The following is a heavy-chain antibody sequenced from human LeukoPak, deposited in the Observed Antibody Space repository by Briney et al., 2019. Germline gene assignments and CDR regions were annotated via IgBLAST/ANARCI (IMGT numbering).Heavy chain of an antibody. D-gene: IGHD3-22*01. Sequence: ETLSLTCTVSGGTISSYYWNWFRQPPGKGLEWVSIIYSGGSTSYADSVKGRFTISRDNSKNTLYLQMNSLRTEDTAVYYCARGGSYFDISGYYFYWGQGTLVTVSS. J-gene: IGHJ4*02. CDR1: GGTISSYY. CDR2: IYSGGST. CDR3: ARGGSYFDISGYYFY. V-gene: IGHV3-66*01.